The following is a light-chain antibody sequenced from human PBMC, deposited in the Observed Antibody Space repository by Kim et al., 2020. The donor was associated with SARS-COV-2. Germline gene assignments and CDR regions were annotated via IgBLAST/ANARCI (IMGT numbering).Light chain of an antibody. CDR2: AAS. J-gene: IGKJ4*01. CDR1: QGISSY. V-gene: IGKV1-17*03. CDR3: LQHDSYPLT. Sequence: ASVGDRVTITCRASQGISSYLAWFQQKPGQVPKRLIYAASTLQSGVPSRFSGSGSGTEFTLTISSLQPEDFATYYCLQHDSYPLTFGVGTKVDIK.